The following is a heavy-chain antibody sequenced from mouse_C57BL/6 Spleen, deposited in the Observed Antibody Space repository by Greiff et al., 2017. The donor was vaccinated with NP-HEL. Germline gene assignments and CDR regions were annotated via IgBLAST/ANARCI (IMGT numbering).Heavy chain of an antibody. CDR2: IDPENGDT. J-gene: IGHJ4*01. CDR3: TTLLYYGSSYGAMDY. V-gene: IGHV14-4*01. Sequence: VQLKESGAELVRPGASVKLSCTASGFNIKDDYMLWVKQRPEQGLEWIGWIDPENGDTEYASKFQGKATITADTSSNTAYLQLSSLTSEDTAVYYCTTLLYYGSSYGAMDYWGQGTSVTVSS. D-gene: IGHD1-1*01. CDR1: GFNIKDDY.